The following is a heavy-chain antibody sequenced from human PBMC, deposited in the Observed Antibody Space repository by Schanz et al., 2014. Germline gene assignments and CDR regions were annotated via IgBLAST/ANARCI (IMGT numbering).Heavy chain of an antibody. Sequence: QVQLVQSGAEVKKPGSSVKVSCKASGGTFSSYAFRWVRQAPGQGLEWMGKIIPSLGMENYAQKFQGRVTITADISTSTAYMDLSSLRSDDTAMYYCARDIQYHYDTSGPGGAFDIWGQGTVVTVSS. J-gene: IGHJ3*02. D-gene: IGHD3-22*01. CDR2: IIPSLGME. V-gene: IGHV1-69*04. CDR3: ARDIQYHYDTSGPGGAFDI. CDR1: GGTFSSYA.